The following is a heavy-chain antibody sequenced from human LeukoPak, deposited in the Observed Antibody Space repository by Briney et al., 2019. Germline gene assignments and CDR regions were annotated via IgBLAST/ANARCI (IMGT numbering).Heavy chain of an antibody. J-gene: IGHJ3*02. V-gene: IGHV3-15*01. D-gene: IGHD3-10*01. CDR2: IKSKSDGEST. CDR1: GFTFGDYY. CDR3: ATDQRGHAFHS. Sequence: GGSLRLSCAASGFTFGDYYVSWIRQAPGKGLEWVGRIKSKSDGESTDYNTPVKGRFTISRDDSKNTLYLQMDSLKIEDTAVYYCATDQRGHAFHSWGQGTMVTVSS.